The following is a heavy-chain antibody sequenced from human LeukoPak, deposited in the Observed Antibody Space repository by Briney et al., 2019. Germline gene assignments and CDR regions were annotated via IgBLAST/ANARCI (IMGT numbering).Heavy chain of an antibody. CDR3: ARAGIGYCSGGSCYSN. Sequence: MTSETLSLTCTVSGGSIGSSAYSWGWIRQLPGKGLEWIGSISYTGTTYYNPSLKSRVTISLDTSKNQFSLKLSSVTAADTAVYYCARAGIGYCSGGSCYSNWGQGTLVTVSS. CDR1: GGSIGSSAYS. J-gene: IGHJ4*02. V-gene: IGHV4-39*07. D-gene: IGHD2-15*01. CDR2: ISYTGTT.